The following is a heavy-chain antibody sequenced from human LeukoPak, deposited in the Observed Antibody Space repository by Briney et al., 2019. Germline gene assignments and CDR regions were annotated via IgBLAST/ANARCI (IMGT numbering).Heavy chain of an antibody. CDR3: ARGMGVVTAHGIDV. Sequence: SQTLSLTCAVSGGSISSGGYSWGWIRQPPGKGLEWIGSIYYSGSTYYNPSLKSRVTISVDTSKNQFSLKLSSVTAADTALYYCARGMGVVTAHGIDVWGQGTTVTVSS. J-gene: IGHJ6*02. V-gene: IGHV4-30-2*03. CDR2: IYYSGST. CDR1: GGSISSGGYS. D-gene: IGHD4-23*01.